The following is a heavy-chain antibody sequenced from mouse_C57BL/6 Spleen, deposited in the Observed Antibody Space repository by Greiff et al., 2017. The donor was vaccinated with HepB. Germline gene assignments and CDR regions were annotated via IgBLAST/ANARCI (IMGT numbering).Heavy chain of an antibody. J-gene: IGHJ2*01. CDR3: ARRGYGY. CDR2: IYPSDSET. D-gene: IGHD3-1*01. Sequence: VHVKPSGAELVRPGSSVKLSCKASGSTFTSSWMDWVKQRPGQGLEWIGNIYPSDSETHYNQKFKDKATLTVDKSSSTAYMQLSSLTSEDSAVYYCARRGYGYWGQGTTLTVSS. V-gene: IGHV1-61*01. CDR1: GSTFTSSW.